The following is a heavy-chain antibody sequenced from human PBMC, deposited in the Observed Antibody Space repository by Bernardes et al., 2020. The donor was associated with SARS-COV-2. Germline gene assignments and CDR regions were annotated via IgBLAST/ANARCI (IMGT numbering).Heavy chain of an antibody. Sequence: GGSLRLSRAASGFTFSSYWMSWVRQAPGKGLEWVANIKGDGSQRSSVDSVRGRFTISRDNSKNTLYLQMNSLRAEDTAVYYCAKDLYGSGTGGLDVWGQGTMVTVSS. D-gene: IGHD3-10*01. CDR1: GFTFSSYW. V-gene: IGHV3-7*03. CDR2: IKGDGSQR. CDR3: AKDLYGSGTGGLDV. J-gene: IGHJ6*02.